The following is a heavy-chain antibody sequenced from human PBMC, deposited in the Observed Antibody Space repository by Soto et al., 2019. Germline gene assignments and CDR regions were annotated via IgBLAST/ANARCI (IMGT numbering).Heavy chain of an antibody. CDR2: ISGSGGST. Sequence: GGSLRLSCAASGFTFSSYAMSWVRQAPGKGLEWVSAISGSGGSTYYADSVKGRFTISRDNSKNTLYLQMNSLRAEDTAVYFCAKGGPFSFFGVVIIPNYYYYYMDVWGKGTTVTVSS. D-gene: IGHD3-3*01. J-gene: IGHJ6*03. CDR1: GFTFSSYA. CDR3: AKGGPFSFFGVVIIPNYYYYYMDV. V-gene: IGHV3-23*01.